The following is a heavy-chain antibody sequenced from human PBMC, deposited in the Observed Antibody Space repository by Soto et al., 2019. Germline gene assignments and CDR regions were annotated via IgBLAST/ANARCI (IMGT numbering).Heavy chain of an antibody. CDR2: IYYNGST. Sequence: PSETLSLTCTVSGGSISSGGYYWSWIRQHPGKGLEWIGYIYYNGSTYYNPSLKSRVTISVDTSKNQFSLKLSSVTAADTAVYYCVRGRRLWGMDVWGQGTTVTVSS. V-gene: IGHV4-31*03. CDR1: GGSISSGGYY. J-gene: IGHJ6*02. D-gene: IGHD2-21*01. CDR3: VRGRRLWGMDV.